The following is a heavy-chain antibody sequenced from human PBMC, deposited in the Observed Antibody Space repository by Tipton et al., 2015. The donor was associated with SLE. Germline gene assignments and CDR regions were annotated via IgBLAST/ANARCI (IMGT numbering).Heavy chain of an antibody. J-gene: IGHJ6*03. V-gene: IGHV4-59*13. CDR3: EGAATGTNYYMDV. CDR1: GGSINNYY. Sequence: TLSLTCTVSGGSINNYYWGWIRQSPGKGLQWIGYIYRNGHIASNPSLASRVTMSIDTSRNQFSLKLRSATAADTAVYYCEGAATGTNYYMDVWGKGTTVTVSS. CDR2: IYRNGHI. D-gene: IGHD4-17*01.